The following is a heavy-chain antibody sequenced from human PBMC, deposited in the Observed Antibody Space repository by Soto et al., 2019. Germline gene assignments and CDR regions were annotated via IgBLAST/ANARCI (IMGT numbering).Heavy chain of an antibody. D-gene: IGHD6-25*01. V-gene: IGHV4-59*08. CDR3: ARQRTAGDYFDY. Sequence: SETLSLTCTVSGGSISSYYWSWIRQPPGKGLEWIGYIYYSGSTNYNPSLKSRVTISVDTSKNQFSLKLSSVTAADTAVYYCARQRTAGDYFDYWGQGTLVTVSS. CDR1: GGSISSYY. CDR2: IYYSGST. J-gene: IGHJ4*02.